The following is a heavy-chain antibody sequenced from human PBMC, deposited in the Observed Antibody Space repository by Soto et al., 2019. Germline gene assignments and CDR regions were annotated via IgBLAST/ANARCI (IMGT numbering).Heavy chain of an antibody. CDR3: AREGGATAAGFDY. Sequence: EVPLLESGGGLAQPGGSLRISCAASGLIFNNYAMSWVRQAPGKGLEWISAISSIGDNTYYADSVKGRFTISRDNSKNTLDLERTRLRAEDTAVYFCAREGGATAAGFDYWGQGTLVTVSS. J-gene: IGHJ4*02. CDR2: ISSIGDNT. V-gene: IGHV3-23*01. CDR1: GLIFNNYA. D-gene: IGHD3-10*01.